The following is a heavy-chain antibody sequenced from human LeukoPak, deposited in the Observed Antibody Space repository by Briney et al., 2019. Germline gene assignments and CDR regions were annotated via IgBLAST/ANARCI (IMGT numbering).Heavy chain of an antibody. J-gene: IGHJ4*02. Sequence: GGSLRLSCTVSGFTVSSNSMSWVRQAPGKGLEWASFIYSGTTHYSDSVKGRFTISRDNSKNTLYLQMNSLRAEDTAVYYCARRAGAYSHPYDYWGQGTLVTVSS. D-gene: IGHD4/OR15-4a*01. V-gene: IGHV3-53*01. CDR3: ARRAGAYSHPYDY. CDR1: GFTVSSNS. CDR2: IYSGTT.